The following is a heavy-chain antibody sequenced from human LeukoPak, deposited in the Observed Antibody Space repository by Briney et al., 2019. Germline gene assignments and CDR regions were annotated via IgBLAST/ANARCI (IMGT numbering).Heavy chain of an antibody. J-gene: IGHJ1*01. V-gene: IGHV3-74*01. CDR2: IKSDGST. Sequence: SGGSLRLSCVASGFTFSSYWMHWVRQAPGKGLVWVSRIKSDGSTNYADSVKGRFTISRDNAKNTVSLQTNSLRAEDTGVYFCARAPSEIGGYYPEYFRYWGQGTLVTVSS. CDR3: ARAPSEIGGYYPEYFRY. D-gene: IGHD3-22*01. CDR1: GFTFSSYW.